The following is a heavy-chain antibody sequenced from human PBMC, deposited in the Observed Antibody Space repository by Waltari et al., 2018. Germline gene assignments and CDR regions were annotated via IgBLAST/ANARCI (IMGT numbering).Heavy chain of an antibody. Sequence: QLQLQESGPGLVKPSETLSLTCTVSGDSIRRGSSYWGWTRKPPGKGLEWIGSIYYSGNTYYNPSLKRRVTISVDTPKSQFSLRLSSVTVADTAVYYCARAWQPYYSYSYMDVWGKGTTVTISS. CDR3: ARAWQPYYSYSYMDV. CDR2: IYYSGNT. V-gene: IGHV4-39*07. D-gene: IGHD6-13*01. CDR1: GDSIRRGSSY. J-gene: IGHJ6*03.